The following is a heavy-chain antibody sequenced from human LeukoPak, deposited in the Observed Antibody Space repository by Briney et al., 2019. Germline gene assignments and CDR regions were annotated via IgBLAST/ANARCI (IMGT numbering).Heavy chain of an antibody. CDR3: ARVRVATPEVVAATKGEYFDY. Sequence: GGSLRLSCAASGFTFSDYNMSWIRQAPGKGLEWVSYISSSGSTIYYADSVKGRFTISRDNAKNSLYLQMNSLRAEDTAVYYCARVRVATPEVVAATKGEYFDYWGQGTLVTVSS. V-gene: IGHV3-11*01. CDR2: ISSSGSTI. J-gene: IGHJ4*02. CDR1: GFTFSDYN. D-gene: IGHD2-15*01.